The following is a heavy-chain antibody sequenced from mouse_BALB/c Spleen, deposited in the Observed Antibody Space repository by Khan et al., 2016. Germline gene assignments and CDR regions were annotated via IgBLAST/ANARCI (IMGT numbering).Heavy chain of an antibody. D-gene: IGHD1-1*01. CDR1: GFTFNTYA. V-gene: IGHV10-1*02. CDR2: IRSKSNNYAT. J-gene: IGHJ1*01. Sequence: EVQLVESGGGLVQPKGSLKLSCAASGFTFNTYAMNWVRQAPGKGLEWVARIRSKSNNYATYYADSVKDRLTISRDDSQSMLYLQMNNLKTEDSAMYYCVRRRLLTPYWYFDIWDAGTTVTVSS. CDR3: VRRRLLTPYWYFDI.